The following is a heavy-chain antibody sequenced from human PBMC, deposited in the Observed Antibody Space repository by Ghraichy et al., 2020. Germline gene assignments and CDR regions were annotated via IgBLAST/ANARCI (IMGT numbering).Heavy chain of an antibody. J-gene: IGHJ5*02. D-gene: IGHD4-23*01. CDR2: ISSSSSYI. CDR3: ARDATARGNSQNWFDP. CDR1: GFTFSSYS. Sequence: GGSLRLSCVASGFTFSSYSMNWVRQAPGKGLEWVSSISSSSSYIYYADSVKGRFTISRDNAKNSLYLQMNSLRAEDTAVYYCARDATARGNSQNWFDPWGQGTLVTVSS. V-gene: IGHV3-21*01.